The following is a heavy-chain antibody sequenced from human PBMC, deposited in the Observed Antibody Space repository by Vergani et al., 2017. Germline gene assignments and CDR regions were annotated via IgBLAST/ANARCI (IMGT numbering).Heavy chain of an antibody. CDR1: GFTFSSYS. D-gene: IGHD2-2*01. V-gene: IGHV3-48*01. CDR2: ISSSSSTI. CDR3: ARGCSSTSCDYYYYGMDF. J-gene: IGHJ6*02. Sequence: EVQLVESGGGLVQPGGSLRLSCAASGFTFSSYSMNWVRQAPGKGLEWVSYISSSSSTIYYADSVKGRFTISRDNAKNSLYLQMNSLRAEDTAVYYCARGCSSTSCDYYYYGMDFWGQGTMVTVSS.